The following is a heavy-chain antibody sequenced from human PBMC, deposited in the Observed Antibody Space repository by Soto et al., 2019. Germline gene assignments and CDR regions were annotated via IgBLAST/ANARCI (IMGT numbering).Heavy chain of an antibody. J-gene: IGHJ5*02. CDR2: TYFRSKWYN. CDR1: GDSVSSNTAS. V-gene: IGHV6-1*01. CDR3: AKGDNLGPKTGYAFDP. D-gene: IGHD5-12*01. Sequence: SQTLSLTCAISGDSVSSNTASWNWIRQSPSRGLEWLGRTYFRSKWYNDYAVSVKSRIIINPDTSNNQFSLQLNSVTPEDTAVYFCAKGDNLGPKTGYAFDPWGEGIMVTVSS.